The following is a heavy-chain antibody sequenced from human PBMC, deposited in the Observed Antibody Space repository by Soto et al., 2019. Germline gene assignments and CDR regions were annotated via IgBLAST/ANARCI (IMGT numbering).Heavy chain of an antibody. CDR1: GYTFTGYY. D-gene: IGHD6-6*01. CDR3: ARDLGGGAARLPYYYYGMDV. CDR2: INPNSGGT. V-gene: IGHV1-2*04. Sequence: ASVKVSCKASGYTFTGYYMHWVRQAPGQGLEWMGWINPNSGGTNYAQKFQGWVTMTRDTSISTAYMELSRLRSDDTAVYYCARDLGGGAARLPYYYYGMDVWGQGTTVTVSS. J-gene: IGHJ6*02.